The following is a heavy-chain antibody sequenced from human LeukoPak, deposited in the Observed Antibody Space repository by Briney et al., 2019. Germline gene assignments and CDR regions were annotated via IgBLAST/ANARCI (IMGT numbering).Heavy chain of an antibody. J-gene: IGHJ6*03. D-gene: IGHD2-8*01. Sequence: SETLSLTCTVSGGSISSYYWSWIRQPAGKGLEWIGRIYTSGSTNYNPSLKSRVTMSVDTSKNQFSLKLSSVTAADTAVYYCARGGDCTNGVCSYYYYYYVDVWGKGTTVTVSS. V-gene: IGHV4-4*07. CDR1: GGSISSYY. CDR3: ARGGDCTNGVCSYYYYYYVDV. CDR2: IYTSGST.